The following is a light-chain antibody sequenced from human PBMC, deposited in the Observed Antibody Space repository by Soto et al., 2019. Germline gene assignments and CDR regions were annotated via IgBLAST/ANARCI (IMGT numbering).Light chain of an antibody. CDR3: GLYTSSSTVV. V-gene: IGLV2-14*01. Sequence: QSPLTQPASVSGSPGQSITISCTGTSSDIDDYNYVSWYQQHPGKAPKLMVYDVSYRPSGVSNRFSGSKSGSTASLTISGLQAEDEADYYCGLYTSSSTVVFGGGTKLTVL. CDR2: DVS. J-gene: IGLJ2*01. CDR1: SSDIDDYNY.